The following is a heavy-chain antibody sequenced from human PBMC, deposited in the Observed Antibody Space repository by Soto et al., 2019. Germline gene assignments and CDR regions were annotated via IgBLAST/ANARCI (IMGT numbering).Heavy chain of an antibody. CDR3: VKNSGWFNS. D-gene: IGHD3-10*01. CDR1: GFIFSTTD. Sequence: PGGSLRLSCEAPGFIFSTTDMSWVRQAPGKGLEWVSTIYGDGRTTYYADSVRGRFSISRDNSKNMVYLQMDSLRVDDTAIYYCVKNSGWFNSWGQGSLVTVSS. V-gene: IGHV3-23*01. J-gene: IGHJ5*01. CDR2: IYGDGRTT.